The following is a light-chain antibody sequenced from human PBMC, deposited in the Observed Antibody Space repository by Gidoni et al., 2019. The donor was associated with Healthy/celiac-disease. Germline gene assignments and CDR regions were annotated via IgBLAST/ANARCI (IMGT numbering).Light chain of an antibody. CDR2: GAS. CDR1: QSVSSSY. CDR3: QQYGSSWGT. Sequence: EIVLTQSPGTLSLSPGERATLSCRASQSVSSSYLAWYQQKPGQAPRLLIYGASSRDTGIPDRFSGSGSGTDFTLTISRLEPEDFAVYYCQQYGSSWGTFGQGTKVEIK. V-gene: IGKV3-20*01. J-gene: IGKJ1*01.